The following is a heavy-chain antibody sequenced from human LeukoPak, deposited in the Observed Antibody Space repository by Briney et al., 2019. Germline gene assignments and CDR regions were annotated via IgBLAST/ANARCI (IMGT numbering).Heavy chain of an antibody. CDR1: RFTFNNYA. Sequence: GGSLRLSCAASRFTFNNYAMSWVRQAPGKGLEWVSAIGGGGGSTYYADSVEGRFTISRDNSRNTLYLQMNSLRAEDTAVYYCARDADIVVVPAAISEYYFDYWGQGTLVTVSS. CDR3: ARDADIVVVPAAISEYYFDY. D-gene: IGHD2-2*01. V-gene: IGHV3-23*01. J-gene: IGHJ4*02. CDR2: IGGGGGST.